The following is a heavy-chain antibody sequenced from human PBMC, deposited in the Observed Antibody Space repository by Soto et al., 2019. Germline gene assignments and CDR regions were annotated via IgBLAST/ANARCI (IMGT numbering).Heavy chain of an antibody. D-gene: IGHD2-2*01. V-gene: IGHV1-69*01. Sequence: QVQLVQSGAEVKKPGSSVKVSCKASGGNFRRYAISWVRQAPGQGLEWMGGILPIFGSPSHAQKFQGRVTVTADESTSTAYLVLTSLTSEDTSMYYCVFGDCTTTSCSYYFYGLDVWGQGSPVTVSS. CDR3: VFGDCTTTSCSYYFYGLDV. CDR1: GGNFRRYA. CDR2: ILPIFGSP. J-gene: IGHJ6*02.